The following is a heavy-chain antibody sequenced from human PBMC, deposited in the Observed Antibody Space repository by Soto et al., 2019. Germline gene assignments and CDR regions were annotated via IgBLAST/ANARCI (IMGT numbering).Heavy chain of an antibody. Sequence: QVQLVQSGAEVKKPGSSVKVSCKASGGTFSSYAISWVRQAPGQGLEWMGGIIPIFGTANYEQKFQGRVTITADESTSTAYMELSSLRSEDTAVYYCAREPLDGDYVFYYYGMDVWGQGTTVTVSS. D-gene: IGHD4-17*01. CDR1: GGTFSSYA. CDR2: IIPIFGTA. CDR3: AREPLDGDYVFYYYGMDV. V-gene: IGHV1-69*01. J-gene: IGHJ6*02.